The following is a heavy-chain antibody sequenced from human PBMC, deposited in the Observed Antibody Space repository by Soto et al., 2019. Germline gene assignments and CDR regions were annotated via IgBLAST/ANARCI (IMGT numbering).Heavy chain of an antibody. Sequence: EVQLVESGGGLVQPGGSLRLSCEASGFTFSDHHIDWVRQAPGKGLEWVGRSRNKAKSYTTEYDASVKGRLTISRDDSKSSLVLQMHSLKIEDTAMYYCVRDDSRGSSSAFDIWGQGTMVTVSS. CDR1: GFTFSDHH. CDR3: VRDDSRGSSSAFDI. J-gene: IGHJ3*02. CDR2: SRNKAKSYTT. D-gene: IGHD1-26*01. V-gene: IGHV3-72*01.